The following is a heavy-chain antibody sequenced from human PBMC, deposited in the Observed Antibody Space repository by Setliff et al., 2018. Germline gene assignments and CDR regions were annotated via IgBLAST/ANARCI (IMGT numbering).Heavy chain of an antibody. D-gene: IGHD3-10*01. CDR2: INPGGGSA. V-gene: IGHV1-46*01. CDR3: GRDLNRWFGEFAFDI. CDR1: GYTLTELS. J-gene: IGHJ3*02. Sequence: ASVKVSCKVSGYTLTELSMHWVRQAPGQGLEWMGIINPGGGSASIVEKFQGRVTMTSDTSTSTVYLDLSGLTSEDTAVYYCGRDLNRWFGEFAFDIWGQGTMVTVSS.